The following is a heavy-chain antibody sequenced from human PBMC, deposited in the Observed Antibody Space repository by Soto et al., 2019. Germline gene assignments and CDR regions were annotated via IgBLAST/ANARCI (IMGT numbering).Heavy chain of an antibody. CDR2: ISFSGNTI. J-gene: IGHJ4*02. CDR1: GFTFDDYG. D-gene: IGHD5-18*01. V-gene: IGHV3-48*02. CDR3: ARRLDPLQYSDY. Sequence: ILSCAASGFTFDDYGMNWVRQAPGKRLEWVSFISFSGNTIYYADSVRGRFTISRDNAKSTLFLQMNSLRDDDTATYYCARRLDPLQYSDYWGRGTLVTVSS.